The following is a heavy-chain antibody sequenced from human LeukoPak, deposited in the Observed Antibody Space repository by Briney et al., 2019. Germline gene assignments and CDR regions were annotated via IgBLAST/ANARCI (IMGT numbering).Heavy chain of an antibody. CDR1: GGSISSTNL. Sequence: PSETLSLTCAVSGGSISSTNLWSWVRQPPGKGLEWNGEIHYTGTTNYNPSLKSRVTMSVDKSKNQFSLNLNSVTAADTAVYSCARRGVGYSSGWFDYWGQGTLVTVSS. J-gene: IGHJ5*01. V-gene: IGHV4-4*02. CDR2: IHYTGTT. D-gene: IGHD6-19*01. CDR3: ARRGVGYSSGWFDY.